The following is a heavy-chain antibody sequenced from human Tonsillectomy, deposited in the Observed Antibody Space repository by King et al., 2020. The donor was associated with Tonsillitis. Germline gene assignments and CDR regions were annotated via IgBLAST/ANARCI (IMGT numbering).Heavy chain of an antibody. V-gene: IGHV4-38-2*02. D-gene: IGHD3-10*01. Sequence: QLQKSGPGLVKPSETLSLTCTVSGYSISSGYYWGWIRQPPGKGLEWIGSIYHSGRTYHNPSLQSRVTISVDTSRNQLSLKLSSVTAADTAVYYCARDLRFYGSGSYYSVPNYWGQGTLVTVSS. CDR2: IYHSGRT. CDR1: GYSISSGYY. CDR3: ARDLRFYGSGSYYSVPNY. J-gene: IGHJ4*02.